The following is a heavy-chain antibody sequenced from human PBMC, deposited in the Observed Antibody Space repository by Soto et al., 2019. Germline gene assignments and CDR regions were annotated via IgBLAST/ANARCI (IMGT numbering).Heavy chain of an antibody. Sequence: SETLSLTCSVSGVTVSYGGYSWSWIRQSPEKGLEWLGYIGHLEKAYYNPSFKSRLSLSIDRTRNQFSLSLSSMTDADKAVYYCARGGGYDSFDFWGQGIQVTVS. D-gene: IGHD2-15*01. CDR2: IGHLEKA. V-gene: IGHV4-30-2*06. J-gene: IGHJ4*02. CDR3: ARGGGYDSFDF. CDR1: GVTVSYGGYS.